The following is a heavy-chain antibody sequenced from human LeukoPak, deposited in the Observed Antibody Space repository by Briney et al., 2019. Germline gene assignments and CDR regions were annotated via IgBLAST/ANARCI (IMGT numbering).Heavy chain of an antibody. CDR2: IYTSGSP. V-gene: IGHV4-4*07. D-gene: IGHD3-22*01. Sequence: SETLSLTSPVSARSISSFYWSWNRHPAEKGLEWIGRIYTSGSPNYNTSLRSRGAMSVDTGKYQFSLKLSCVTAADTGMYYCAREAYYYDSSGYSEFDYWGQGTQVTVSS. J-gene: IGHJ4*02. CDR3: AREAYYYDSSGYSEFDY. CDR1: ARSISSFY.